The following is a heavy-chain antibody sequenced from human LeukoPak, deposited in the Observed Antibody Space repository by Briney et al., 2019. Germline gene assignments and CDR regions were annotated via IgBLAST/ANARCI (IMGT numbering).Heavy chain of an antibody. CDR3: ARHSQHLDY. V-gene: IGHV4-39*01. D-gene: IGHD6-13*01. CDR2: ISYSGST. Sequence: SETLSLTCTVSGGSISSSNFYWGWIRQPPGKGLEWIGTISYSGSTNYNPSLKSRVTISVDTSKNQFSLKLSSVTAADTALYYCARHSQHLDYWGQGTLVTVSS. CDR1: GGSISSSNFY. J-gene: IGHJ4*02.